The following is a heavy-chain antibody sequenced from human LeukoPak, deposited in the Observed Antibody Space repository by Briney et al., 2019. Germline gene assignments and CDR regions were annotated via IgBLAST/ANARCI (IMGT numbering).Heavy chain of an antibody. CDR1: GFTFSGCY. V-gene: IGHV3-11*04. CDR2: ISSSGSTI. J-gene: IGHJ4*02. D-gene: IGHD3-10*01. CDR3: ARESMGRSILYYFDY. Sequence: GSLRLSCAASGFTFSGCYMNWIRQAPGKGLEWVSYISSSGSTIYYADSVKGRFTISRDNAKNSLYLQMNSLRAEDTAVYYCARESMGRSILYYFDYWGQGTLVTVSS.